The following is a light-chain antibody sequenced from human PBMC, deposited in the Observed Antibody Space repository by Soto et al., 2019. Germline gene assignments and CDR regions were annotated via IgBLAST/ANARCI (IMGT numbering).Light chain of an antibody. CDR2: DAS. V-gene: IGKV3-11*01. Sequence: EIVLTQSPATLSLSPGERATLSCRASQSVSSYLAWYQQKPGQAPRLLIYDASNRATGIPARFSGSGSGTDFTLTISSLEPEDFATYYCQQHDSLPLTFGGGTKVEMK. CDR3: QQHDSLPLT. J-gene: IGKJ4*01. CDR1: QSVSSY.